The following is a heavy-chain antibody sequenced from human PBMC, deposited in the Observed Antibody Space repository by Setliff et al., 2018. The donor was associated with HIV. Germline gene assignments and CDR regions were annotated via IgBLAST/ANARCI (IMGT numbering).Heavy chain of an antibody. CDR3: ARANSQWQAYYYYMDV. Sequence: SVKVSCKASGGTFRNYAISWVRQAPGQGLEWMGGIIPIFGTANYAQKFQGRVTITADESTSTAYMELSSLRSEDTAVYYCARANSQWQAYYYYMDVWGKGTTVTVSS. CDR2: IIPIFGTA. V-gene: IGHV1-69*13. CDR1: GGTFRNYA. D-gene: IGHD6-19*01. J-gene: IGHJ6*03.